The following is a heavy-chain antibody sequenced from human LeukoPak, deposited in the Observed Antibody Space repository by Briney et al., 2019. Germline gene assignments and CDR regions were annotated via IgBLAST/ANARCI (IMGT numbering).Heavy chain of an antibody. CDR3: ASRAAARFDP. Sequence: PSETLSLTCAVYGGSFSGYYWSWIRQPPGKGLEWIGYVYHSGSTYYNPSLKSQITISIDKSKNQFSLTVSSVTATDTALYYCASRAAARFDPWGQGILVTVSS. J-gene: IGHJ5*02. D-gene: IGHD6-13*01. CDR2: VYHSGST. CDR1: GGSFSGYY. V-gene: IGHV4-34*01.